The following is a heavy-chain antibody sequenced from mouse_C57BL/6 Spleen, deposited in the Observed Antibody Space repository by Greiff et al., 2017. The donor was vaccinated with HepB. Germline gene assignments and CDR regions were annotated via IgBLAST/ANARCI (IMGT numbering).Heavy chain of an antibody. Sequence: QVQLKQSGPELVKPGASVKISCKASGYAFSSSWMNWVKQRPGKGLEWIGRIYPGDGDTNYNGKFKGKATLTADKSSSTAYMQLSSLTSEDSAVYFCARGDAYYSNYVENFDYWGQGTTLTVSS. J-gene: IGHJ2*01. D-gene: IGHD2-5*01. CDR2: IYPGDGDT. CDR3: ARGDAYYSNYVENFDY. CDR1: GYAFSSSW. V-gene: IGHV1-82*01.